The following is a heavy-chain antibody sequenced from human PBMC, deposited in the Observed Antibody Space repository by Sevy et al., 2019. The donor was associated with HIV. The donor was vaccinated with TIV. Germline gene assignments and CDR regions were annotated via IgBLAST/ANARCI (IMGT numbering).Heavy chain of an antibody. CDR1: GDSVSSNSAV. J-gene: IGHJ3*02. CDR3: ARKDDSVGSFDI. Sequence: SQTLSLTCAISGDSVSSNSAVWNWIRQSPSRGLEWLGRTYYRSKWYNEYTVSVKSRITINPDTSKNQFSLQLNSVTPEDTAMYYCARKDDSVGSFDIWGQGTMVTVSS. CDR2: TYYRSKWYN. D-gene: IGHD3-16*01. V-gene: IGHV6-1*01.